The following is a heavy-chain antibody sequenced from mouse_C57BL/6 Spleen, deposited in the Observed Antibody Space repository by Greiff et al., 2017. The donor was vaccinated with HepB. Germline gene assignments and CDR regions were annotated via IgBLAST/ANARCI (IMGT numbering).Heavy chain of an antibody. D-gene: IGHD3-3*01. CDR3: ARGTDY. V-gene: IGHV1-82*01. CDR2: IYPGDGDT. Sequence: QVQLQQSGPELVKPGASVKISCKASGYALSSSWMNWVKQRPGKGLEWIGRIYPGDGDTNYNGKFKGKATLTADKSSSTAYMQLSSLTSEDSAVYFCARGTDYWGQGTTLTVSS. J-gene: IGHJ2*01. CDR1: GYALSSSW.